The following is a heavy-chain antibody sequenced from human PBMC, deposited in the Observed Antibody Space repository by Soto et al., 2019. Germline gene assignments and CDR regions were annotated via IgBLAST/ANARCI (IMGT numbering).Heavy chain of an antibody. CDR3: ARDQEAWGYSGYDPDDY. V-gene: IGHV1-18*01. CDR1: GYTFTSYG. D-gene: IGHD5-12*01. CDR2: ISAYNGNT. J-gene: IGHJ4*02. Sequence: QVQLVQSGAEVKKPGASVKVSCKASGYTFTSYGISWVRQAPGQGLEWMGWISAYNGNTNYAQKLQGRVTMTTDTSTSTAYMELRSLRSDDTAVYYCARDQEAWGYSGYDPDDYWGQGTLVTVSS.